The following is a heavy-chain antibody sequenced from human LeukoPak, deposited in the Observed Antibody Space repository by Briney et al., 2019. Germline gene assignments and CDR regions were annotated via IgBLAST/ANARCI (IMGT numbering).Heavy chain of an antibody. D-gene: IGHD5-24*01. V-gene: IGHV1-2*02. CDR3: ARDNAYKDY. CDR2: VIPASGGT. Sequence: ASVKVSCKASGYTFTGYYIHWVRQAPGQGLEWMGWVIPASGGTNYAQKFQGRVTMTRDTSISTAYMELSSLRSGDTAVYYCARDNAYKDYWGQGTLVTVSS. J-gene: IGHJ4*02. CDR1: GYTFTGYY.